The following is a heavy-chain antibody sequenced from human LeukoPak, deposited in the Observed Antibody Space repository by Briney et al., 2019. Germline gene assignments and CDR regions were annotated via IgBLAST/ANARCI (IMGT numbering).Heavy chain of an antibody. Sequence: GGSLRLSCAASGFTFGSTGMHWVRLPPGKGLEWVALLRHDGITKYYAESVQGRFTISRDISKSTLYLEMNSLRAEDTAVYYCATDRDNSDWQKRFDSWGQGTLVTVSS. V-gene: IGHV3-30*02. J-gene: IGHJ4*02. CDR2: LRHDGITK. D-gene: IGHD2-21*02. CDR1: GFTFGSTG. CDR3: ATDRDNSDWQKRFDS.